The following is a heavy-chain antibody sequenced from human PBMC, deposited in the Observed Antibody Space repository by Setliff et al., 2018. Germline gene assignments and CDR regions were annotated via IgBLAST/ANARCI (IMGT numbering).Heavy chain of an antibody. D-gene: IGHD4-17*01. CDR2: IHASGGA. V-gene: IGHV4-4*08. CDR1: GDSMSDSY. CDR3: ARGGRDNGDYVYIQR. J-gene: IGHJ1*01. Sequence: SETLSLTCTVSGDSMSDSYWIWIRQAPGKGLENIAFIHASGGAHHNPSLRSRVTISVDKSKNQFSLKLTSVTAADTAIYYCARGGRDNGDYVYIQRWGQGTLVTVSS.